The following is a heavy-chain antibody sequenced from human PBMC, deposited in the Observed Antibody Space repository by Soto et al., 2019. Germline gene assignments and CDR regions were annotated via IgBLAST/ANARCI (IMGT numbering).Heavy chain of an antibody. J-gene: IGHJ4*02. V-gene: IGHV3-23*01. CDR3: AKDRKFASQLVPFDY. D-gene: IGHD6-13*01. CDR2: ISGSGGST. Sequence: GGSLRLSCAASGFTFSSYAMSWVRQAPGKGLEWVSAISGSGGSTYYADSVKGRFTISRDNSKNTLYLQMNSLRTEDTAVYYCAKDRKFASQLVPFDYWGQGTLVTVSS. CDR1: GFTFSSYA.